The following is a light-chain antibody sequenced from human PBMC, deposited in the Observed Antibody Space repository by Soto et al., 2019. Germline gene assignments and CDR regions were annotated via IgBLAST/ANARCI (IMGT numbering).Light chain of an antibody. V-gene: IGLV2-8*01. CDR2: EVD. J-gene: IGLJ2*01. Sequence: QSVLTQPPSASGSPGQSVTISCTGTKNDIGVYNWVSWYQHHPGKVPKLLIYEVDKRPSGVPDRFSGSKSGNTASLTVSGLQAEDEADYYCTSYATGDTFPFGGGTKVTVL. CDR3: TSYATGDTFP. CDR1: KNDIGVYNW.